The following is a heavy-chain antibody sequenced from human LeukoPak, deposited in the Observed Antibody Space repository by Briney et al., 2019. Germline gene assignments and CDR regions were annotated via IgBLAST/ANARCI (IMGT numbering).Heavy chain of an antibody. CDR3: AGEVGGSWFDP. J-gene: IGHJ5*02. CDR1: GGSIRSGSHY. V-gene: IGHV4-61*02. D-gene: IGHD1-26*01. CDR2: IYTSGST. Sequence: SETLSLTCTVSGGSIRSGSHYWSWIRQPAGKGLEWIGRIYTSGSTNYNPSLKSRVTISLDTSENQFSLKLSSVTAADTAVYYCAGEVGGSWFDPWGQGTLVTVSS.